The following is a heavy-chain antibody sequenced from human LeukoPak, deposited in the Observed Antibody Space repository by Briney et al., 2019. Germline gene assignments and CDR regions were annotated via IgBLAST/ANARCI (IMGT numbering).Heavy chain of an antibody. V-gene: IGHV4-34*01. CDR2: INHSGST. J-gene: IGHJ4*02. Sequence: PSETLSLTCAVYGGSFSGYYWSWIRQPPGKGLEWIGEINHSGSTNYNPSLKSRVTISVDTSKNQFSLKLSSVTAADTAVYYCARGLGVRAAYWGQGTLVTVSS. CDR1: GGSFSGYY. D-gene: IGHD3-10*01. CDR3: ARGLGVRAAY.